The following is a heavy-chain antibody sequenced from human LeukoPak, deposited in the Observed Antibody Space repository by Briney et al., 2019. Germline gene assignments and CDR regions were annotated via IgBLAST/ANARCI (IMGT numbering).Heavy chain of an antibody. CDR2: IYSGDTT. V-gene: IGHV3-66*01. Sequence: GGSLRLSCAASGFTVSTNYMSWVRQAPGKGLEWVSVIYSGDTTFYADSVRGKFTISRDNAKNTLYLQMNSLRAEDTAVYYCAGGYDILNYWGQGTLVTVSS. CDR1: GFTVSTNY. D-gene: IGHD3-9*01. J-gene: IGHJ4*02. CDR3: AGGYDILNY.